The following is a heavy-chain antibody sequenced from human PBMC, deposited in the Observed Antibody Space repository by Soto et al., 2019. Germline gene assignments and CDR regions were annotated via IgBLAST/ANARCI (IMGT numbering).Heavy chain of an antibody. Sequence: EVQLLESGGGLVQPGGSLRLSCAASGFTFSSYAMSWVRQAPGKGLEWVSAISGSGGSAYYADSVKGRFTISRDNSKNTLYLQMNSLRAEDTAVYYCAKGGQDYGDYRVPPGYYGMDVWCQGTTVTVSS. CDR2: ISGSGGSA. V-gene: IGHV3-23*01. CDR1: GFTFSSYA. J-gene: IGHJ6*02. D-gene: IGHD4-17*01. CDR3: AKGGQDYGDYRVPPGYYGMDV.